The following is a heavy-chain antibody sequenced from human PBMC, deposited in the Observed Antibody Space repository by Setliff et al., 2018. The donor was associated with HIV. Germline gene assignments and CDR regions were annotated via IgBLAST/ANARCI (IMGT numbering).Heavy chain of an antibody. CDR1: GGSFSDYS. CDR2: IHHSGDT. Sequence: PSETLSLTCAVYGGSFSDYSWTWIRRPPGKGLEWIGEIHHSGDTTYNPSLKSRVNMFIDTSKKQFSLKVASVTAADTAVYYCVRQHGDYAFDPWGQGTLVTVSS. V-gene: IGHV4-34*01. CDR3: VRQHGDYAFDP. J-gene: IGHJ5*02. D-gene: IGHD4-17*01.